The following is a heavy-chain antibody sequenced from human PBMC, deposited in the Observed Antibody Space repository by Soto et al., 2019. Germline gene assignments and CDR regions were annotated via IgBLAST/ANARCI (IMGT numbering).Heavy chain of an antibody. V-gene: IGHV4-59*01. CDR2: IYNSGGT. J-gene: IGHJ5*02. CDR3: ARGGAPYNWFDP. D-gene: IGHD3-16*01. Sequence: SETLSLTCTLSGGSISSYYWCWIRQPPGKGLEWVGYIYNSGGTNYNPSLRSRVTISVDTSKNQFSLKLSSVTAADTAVYYCARGGAPYNWFDPWGQGTLVTVSS. CDR1: GGSISSYY.